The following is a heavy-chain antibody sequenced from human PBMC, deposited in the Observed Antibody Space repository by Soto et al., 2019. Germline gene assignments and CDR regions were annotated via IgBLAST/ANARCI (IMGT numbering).Heavy chain of an antibody. Sequence: LSLTCTVSGGSISSYYWSWIRQPPGKGLEWIGYIYYSGSTNYNPSLKSRVTISVDTSKNQFSLKLSSVTAADTAVYYCARHRPGSGGSCYDYWGQGTLVTVSS. CDR3: ARHRPGSGGSCYDY. J-gene: IGHJ4*02. V-gene: IGHV4-59*08. CDR1: GGSISSYY. D-gene: IGHD2-15*01. CDR2: IYYSGST.